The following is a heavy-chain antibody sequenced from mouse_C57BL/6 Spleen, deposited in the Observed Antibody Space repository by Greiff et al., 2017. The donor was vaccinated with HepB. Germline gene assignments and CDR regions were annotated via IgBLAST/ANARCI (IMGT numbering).Heavy chain of an antibody. CDR3: ARHYEGYYAMDY. D-gene: IGHD2-4*01. Sequence: QVHVKQSGAELVRPGTSVKVSCKASGYAFTNYLIEWVKQRPGQGLEWIGVINPGSGGTNYNEKFKGKATLTADKSSSTAYMQLSSLTSEDSAVYFCARHYEGYYAMDYWGQGTSVTVSS. CDR1: GYAFTNYL. V-gene: IGHV1-54*01. CDR2: INPGSGGT. J-gene: IGHJ4*01.